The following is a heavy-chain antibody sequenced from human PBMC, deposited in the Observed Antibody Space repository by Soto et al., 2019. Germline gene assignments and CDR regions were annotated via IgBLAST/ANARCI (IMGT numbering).Heavy chain of an antibody. V-gene: IGHV3-11*01. CDR2: IGTSTGTI. CDR1: GFSFSDYY. CDR3: LRRRDYLDV. J-gene: IGHJ6*03. Sequence: QEYLVESGGDLVKPGGSLRLSCAASGFSFSDYYMSWVRQAPGKGLEWILYIGTSTGTIYYADSVKGRFTISSDSANNSLYLQMKILRVEDKAVYYCLRRRDYLDVWGKGTTVTVSS.